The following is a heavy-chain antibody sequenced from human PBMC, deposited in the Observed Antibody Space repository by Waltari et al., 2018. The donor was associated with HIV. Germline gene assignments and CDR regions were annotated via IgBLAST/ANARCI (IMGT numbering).Heavy chain of an antibody. CDR1: GGSLSGGTDY. CDR3: SRLTTFYFDY. Sequence: QVQLQESGPGLVKPSQTLSVTCSVSGGSLSGGTDYWSWIRQHPGQGLEGIGYIQDSGSTYYNPSLRSRVTISVDTSKNHFSLKLSSVTAADTTVYYCSRLTTFYFDYWGQGTLVTVSS. D-gene: IGHD3-16*01. J-gene: IGHJ4*02. V-gene: IGHV4-31*03. CDR2: IQDSGST.